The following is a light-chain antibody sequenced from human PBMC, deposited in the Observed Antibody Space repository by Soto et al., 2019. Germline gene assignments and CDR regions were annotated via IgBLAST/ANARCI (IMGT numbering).Light chain of an antibody. V-gene: IGKV3-11*01. CDR3: HQRFSWPLP. CDR2: DAS. CDR1: QNVSNY. J-gene: IGKJ4*01. Sequence: QAPGTISVSPGAIAPLSCRASQNVSNYLACYQQKPGQTPRLLIYDASKRATGTPGRFTGSGSGTDFTLTISSLEPEDFAVYYCHQRFSWPLPFGGGTKVDFK.